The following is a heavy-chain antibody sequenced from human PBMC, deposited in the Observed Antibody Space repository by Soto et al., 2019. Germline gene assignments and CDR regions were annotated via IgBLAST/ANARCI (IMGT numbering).Heavy chain of an antibody. J-gene: IGHJ4*02. V-gene: IGHV4-59*08. Sequence: PSETLSLTCTVSDCSISSYYWSWIRQPPGKGLEWIGYIYYSGSTNYNPSLKSRVTISVDTSKNQFSLKLSSVTAADTAVYYCASMGYHYGSGSYPLDYWGQGTLVTVSS. CDR2: IYYSGST. CDR1: DCSISSYY. D-gene: IGHD3-10*01. CDR3: ASMGYHYGSGSYPLDY.